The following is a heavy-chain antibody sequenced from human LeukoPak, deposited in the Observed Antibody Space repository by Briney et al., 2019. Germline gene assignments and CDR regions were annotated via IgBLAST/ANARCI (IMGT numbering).Heavy chain of an antibody. CDR2: INPNSGGT. CDR3: ARSGSSWYGSIYYYYYMDV. J-gene: IGHJ6*03. D-gene: IGHD6-13*01. CDR1: GYTFTGYY. V-gene: IGHV1-2*02. Sequence: ASVKLSCKASGYTFTGYYMHWVRQAPGQGLEWMGWINPNSGGTNYAQKFQGRVTMTRDTSISTAYMELSRLRSDDTAVYYCARSGSSWYGSIYYYYYMDVWGKGTTVTISS.